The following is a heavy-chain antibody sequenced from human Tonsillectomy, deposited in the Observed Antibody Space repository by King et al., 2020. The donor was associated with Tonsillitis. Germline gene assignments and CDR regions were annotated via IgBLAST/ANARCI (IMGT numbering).Heavy chain of an antibody. Sequence: VQLQQWGAGLLKPSETLSLTCAVYGGSFSGFYWSWIRQPPGRGLEWMGEINHSGSTNYNPSLKSRVTISADTSKNQFSLKLSSVTAADTAVYYCAREANYYYDSSGYYYLGFQYWGQGTLVTVSS. CDR1: GGSFSGFY. D-gene: IGHD3-22*01. CDR3: AREANYYYDSSGYYYLGFQY. V-gene: IGHV4-34*01. J-gene: IGHJ1*01. CDR2: INHSGST.